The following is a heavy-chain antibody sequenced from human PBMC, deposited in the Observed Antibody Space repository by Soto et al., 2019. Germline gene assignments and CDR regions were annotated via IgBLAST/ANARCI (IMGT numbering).Heavy chain of an antibody. V-gene: IGHV1-2*02. CDR1: GYTFTAYY. Sequence: QVQLVQSGAEVKEPGDSVRVSCEASGYTFTAYYIHWVRQAPGQGLEWMGWINPKFGDTTYAQDFQGRVSMTRDMSISTVYMQLSRLTSYDTAIYYCARNMAYYYGPGSGNGHGFWGQGTTVTVFS. CDR2: INPKFGDT. D-gene: IGHD3-10*01. J-gene: IGHJ6*02. CDR3: ARNMAYYYGPGSGNGHGF.